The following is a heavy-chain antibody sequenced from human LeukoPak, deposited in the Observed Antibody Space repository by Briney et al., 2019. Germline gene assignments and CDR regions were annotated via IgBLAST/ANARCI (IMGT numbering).Heavy chain of an antibody. CDR1: GGSFSGYY. Sequence: PSGTLSLTCAVYGGSFSGYYWSWIRQPPGKGLEWIGEINHSGSTNYNPSLKSRVTISVDTSKNQFSLKLSSVTAADTAVYYCARDRYSGYDLRAFDIWGQGTMVTVS. CDR3: ARDRYSGYDLRAFDI. CDR2: INHSGST. V-gene: IGHV4-34*01. J-gene: IGHJ3*02. D-gene: IGHD5-12*01.